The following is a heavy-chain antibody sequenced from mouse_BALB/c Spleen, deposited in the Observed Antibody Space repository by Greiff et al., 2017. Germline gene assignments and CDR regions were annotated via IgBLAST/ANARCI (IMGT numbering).Heavy chain of an antibody. Sequence: QVQLQQPGAELVKPGASVKLSCKASGYTFTSYWMHWVKQRPGQGLEWIGEINPSNGRTNYNEKFKSKATLPVDKSSSTAYMQLSSLTSEDSAVYYCARTTVVEGYFDYWGQGTTLTVSS. J-gene: IGHJ2*01. CDR3: ARTTVVEGYFDY. V-gene: IGHV1S81*02. D-gene: IGHD1-1*01. CDR2: INPSNGRT. CDR1: GYTFTSYW.